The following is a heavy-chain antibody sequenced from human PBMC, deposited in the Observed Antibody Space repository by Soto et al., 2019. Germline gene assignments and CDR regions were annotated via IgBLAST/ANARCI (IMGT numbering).Heavy chain of an antibody. Sequence: EVQLVESGGGLVKPGGSLRLSCAASGFTFSSYSMNWVRQAPGKGLEWVSSISSSSSYIYYADSVKGRFTISRDNAKNSLYLQMNSLRAENTAVYYCARFVNRGMDVWGQGTTVTVSS. CDR1: GFTFSSYS. V-gene: IGHV3-21*01. J-gene: IGHJ6*02. CDR2: ISSSSSYI. CDR3: ARFVNRGMDV.